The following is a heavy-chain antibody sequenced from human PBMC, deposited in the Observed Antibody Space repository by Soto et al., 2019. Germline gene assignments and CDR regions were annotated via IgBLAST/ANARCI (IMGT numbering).Heavy chain of an antibody. CDR1: GGTFSSYA. Sequence: SVKVSCKASGGTFSSYAISWVRQAPGQGLEWMGGIIPIFGTANYAQKFQGRVTITADESTSTAYMELSSLRSEDTAVYYCARATAVTAIYYYYYYGMDVWGQGTTVTVSS. D-gene: IGHD4-4*01. CDR3: ARATAVTAIYYYYYYGMDV. CDR2: IIPIFGTA. V-gene: IGHV1-69*13. J-gene: IGHJ6*02.